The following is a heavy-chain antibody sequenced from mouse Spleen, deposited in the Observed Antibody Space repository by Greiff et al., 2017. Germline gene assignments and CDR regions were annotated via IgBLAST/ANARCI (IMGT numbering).Heavy chain of an antibody. V-gene: IGHV5-12-1*01. J-gene: IGHJ1*01. Sequence: EVQLVESGGGLVKRGGSLKLSCAASGFTFSSYYMSWVRQTPEKRLEWVATISSGGGSTYYPDSVKGRFTISRDNAKNTLYLQMSSLNSEDTAVYYCARDDGYYWYFDVWGAGTTVTVSS. CDR3: ARDDGYYWYFDV. D-gene: IGHD2-3*01. CDR1: GFTFSSYY. CDR2: ISSGGGST.